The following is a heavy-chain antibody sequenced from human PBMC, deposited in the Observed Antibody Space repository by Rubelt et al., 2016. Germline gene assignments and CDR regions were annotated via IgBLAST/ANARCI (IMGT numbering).Heavy chain of an antibody. CDR1: GGSISSYY. J-gene: IGHJ4*02. Sequence: QVQLQESGPGLVKPSETLSLTCTVSGGSISSYYWSWIRQPPGKGLEWIGSIYHSGSTYYNPSLKGRVTISVDTSKNQFSLKLSSVTAADTAVYYCARDHSSGWYLEGFFDYWGQGTLVTVSS. CDR2: IYHSGST. V-gene: IGHV4-59*12. CDR3: ARDHSSGWYLEGFFDY. D-gene: IGHD6-19*01.